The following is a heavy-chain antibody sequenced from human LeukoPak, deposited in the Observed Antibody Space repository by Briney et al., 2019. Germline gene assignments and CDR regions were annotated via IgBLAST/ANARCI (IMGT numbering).Heavy chain of an antibody. V-gene: IGHV3-15*01. J-gene: IGHJ3*01. D-gene: IGHD1-1*01. CDR2: IKSTTSGGTT. Sequence: GGSLRLSCAASGFTFSTYGMNWVRQAPGKGLEWVGRIKSTTSGGTTDYAAPVKGRFSISRDDSKNMLYLQMNSLKTEDTAVYHCATYNRKDAFDFWGRGTMVTVSS. CDR3: ATYNRKDAFDF. CDR1: GFTFSTYG.